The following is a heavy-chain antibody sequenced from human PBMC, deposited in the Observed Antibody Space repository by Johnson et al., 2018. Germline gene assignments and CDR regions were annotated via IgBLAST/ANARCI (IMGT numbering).Heavy chain of an antibody. CDR1: GFTFSNYA. Sequence: EVQLLESGGGLVQPGGSLRLSCAASGFTFSNYAMTWVRQAPGEGLDWVSTIGSGSNTFYADSVKGRFTISRDNSKNTRYLQMKSLRADDTAVYYCAKRMSPTTLRWEAFDIWGQGTMVTVSS. CDR2: IGSGSNT. CDR3: AKRMSPTTLRWEAFDI. D-gene: IGHD4-17*01. J-gene: IGHJ3*02. V-gene: IGHV3-23*01.